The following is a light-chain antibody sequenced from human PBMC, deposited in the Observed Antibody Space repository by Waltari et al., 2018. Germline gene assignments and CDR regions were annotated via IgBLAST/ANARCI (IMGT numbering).Light chain of an antibody. CDR2: DAS. J-gene: IGKJ4*01. CDR1: QSVATY. Sequence: SCSASQSVATYLAGYQQRPGQSPRLLIYDASYRATGIPARFSGSGSETDFTLTISSLQPEDFAVYYCQQRRNWPLTFGGGTRVQI. V-gene: IGKV3-11*01. CDR3: QQRRNWPLT.